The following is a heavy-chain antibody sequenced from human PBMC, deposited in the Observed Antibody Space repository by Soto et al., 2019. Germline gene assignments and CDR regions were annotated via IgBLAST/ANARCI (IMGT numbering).Heavy chain of an antibody. CDR1: GFTFSSYW. CDR3: ARAMRGQPYSSFDY. V-gene: IGHV3-7*01. CDR2: IKQDGSEK. J-gene: IGHJ4*02. D-gene: IGHD6-13*01. Sequence: GGSLRLSCAASGFTFSSYWMSWVRQAPGKGLEWVANIKQDGSEKYYVDSVKGRFTISRDNAKNSLYLQMNSLRAEDTAVYYCARAMRGQPYSSFDYWGQGTLVTVSS.